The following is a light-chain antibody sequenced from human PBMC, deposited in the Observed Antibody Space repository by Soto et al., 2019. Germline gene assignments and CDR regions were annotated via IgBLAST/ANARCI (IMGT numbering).Light chain of an antibody. Sequence: EVVMRQFPATLPVSPGERATLSFRASQSVNIYLAWYQQKPGQAPRLLIFGATYRATGIPARFSGSGSGTEFNLTISSLQSEDFGVYFCQQYDDWLRLTFGGGTKVDI. CDR3: QQYDDWLRLT. J-gene: IGKJ4*01. V-gene: IGKV3D-15*01. CDR2: GAT. CDR1: QSVNIY.